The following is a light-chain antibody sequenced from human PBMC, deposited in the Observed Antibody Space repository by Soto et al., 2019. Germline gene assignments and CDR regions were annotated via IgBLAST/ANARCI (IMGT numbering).Light chain of an antibody. CDR3: SSYAASNNLGV. CDR1: SSDVGGYNY. J-gene: IGLJ2*01. V-gene: IGLV2-8*01. CDR2: EVS. Sequence: QSALTQPPSASGSPGQSVTISCIGTSSDVGGYNYVSWYQQHPGKAPKLMIYEVSKRPSGVPDRFSGSKSGNTASLTVSGLQDEDYADYYCSSYAASNNLGVFGGGTKLTVL.